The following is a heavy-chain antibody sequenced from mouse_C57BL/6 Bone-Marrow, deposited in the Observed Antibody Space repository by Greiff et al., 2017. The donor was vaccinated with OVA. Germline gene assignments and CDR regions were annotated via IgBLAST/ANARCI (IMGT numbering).Heavy chain of an antibody. D-gene: IGHD1-1*01. CDR3: ARRNYVPYYYAMDY. Sequence: VQLQQSGAELVKPGASVKISCKASGYAFSSYWMNWVKQRPGKGLEWIGQIYPGDGDTNYNGKFKGKATLTADKSSSTAYMQLSSLTSEDSAVYFCARRNYVPYYYAMDYWGQGTSVTVSS. CDR2: IYPGDGDT. CDR1: GYAFSSYW. V-gene: IGHV1-80*01. J-gene: IGHJ4*01.